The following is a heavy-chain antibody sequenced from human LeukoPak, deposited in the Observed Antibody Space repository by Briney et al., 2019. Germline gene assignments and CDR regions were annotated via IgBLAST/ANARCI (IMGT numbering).Heavy chain of an antibody. D-gene: IGHD3-9*01. V-gene: IGHV3-53*01. Sequence: PGGSLSLSCAASGFTVSSNYMSWVRQAPGKGLEWVSVIYSGGSTYYADSVKGRFTISRDNSKNTLYLQMNSLRAEDTAVYYCARGRYFDWLFFDYWGQETLVTVSS. CDR3: ARGRYFDWLFFDY. J-gene: IGHJ4*02. CDR1: GFTVSSNY. CDR2: IYSGGST.